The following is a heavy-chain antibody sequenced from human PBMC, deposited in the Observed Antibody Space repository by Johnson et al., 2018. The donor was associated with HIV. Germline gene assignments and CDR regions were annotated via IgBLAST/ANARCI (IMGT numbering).Heavy chain of an antibody. J-gene: IGHJ3*01. CDR3: AREISRYYYDYAAFDL. D-gene: IGHD3-22*01. CDR1: GFTFSSYW. CDR2: INQDGSST. Sequence: VQLVESGGGLVQPGRSLRLSCAASGFTFSSYWMHWVRQAPGKGLEWVPNINQDGSSTYYADSVKGRFTISRDNSRSTVYLHMINLRADDTALYYCAREISRYYYDYAAFDLWGQGTTVTVSS. V-gene: IGHV3-7*05.